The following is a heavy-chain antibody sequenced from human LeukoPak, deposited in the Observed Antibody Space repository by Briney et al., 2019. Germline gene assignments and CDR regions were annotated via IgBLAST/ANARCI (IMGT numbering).Heavy chain of an antibody. V-gene: IGHV4-38-2*02. CDR2: IYHSGST. D-gene: IGHD6-19*01. CDR3: ARVRSSAGIAVGGYFDY. J-gene: IGHJ4*02. Sequence: PSETLSLTCTVSGYSISSGYYWGWIRQPPGKGLEWIGSIYHSGSTYYNPSLKSRVTISVDTSKNQFSLKLSSVTAADTAVYYCARVRSSAGIAVGGYFDYWGQGTLVTVSS. CDR1: GYSISSGYY.